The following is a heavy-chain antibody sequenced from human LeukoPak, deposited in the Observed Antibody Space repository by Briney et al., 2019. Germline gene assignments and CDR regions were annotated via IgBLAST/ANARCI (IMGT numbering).Heavy chain of an antibody. V-gene: IGHV3-49*04. D-gene: IGHD4-11*01. Sequence: GGSLRLSCTASGFTFGDYAMSWVRQAPGKGLGWVGFIRSKAYGGTTEYAASVKGRFTISRDDSKSIAYLQMNSLKTEDTAVYYCTRDRYSFDYWGQGTLVTVSS. J-gene: IGHJ4*02. CDR1: GFTFGDYA. CDR2: IRSKAYGGTT. CDR3: TRDRYSFDY.